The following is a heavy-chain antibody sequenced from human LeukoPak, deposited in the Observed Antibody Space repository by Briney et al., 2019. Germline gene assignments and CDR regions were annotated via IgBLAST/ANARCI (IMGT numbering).Heavy chain of an antibody. V-gene: IGHV4-30-4*01. D-gene: IGHD2-2*01. J-gene: IGHJ4*02. CDR1: GGSISSGDCY. CDR3: AREFQYADYFDY. Sequence: SQTLSLTCTVSGGSISSGDCYWSWIRQPPGKGLEWIGYIYYSGSTYYNPSLKSRVTISVDTSKNQFSLKLSSVTAADTAVYYCAREFQYADYFDYWGQGTLVTVSS. CDR2: IYYSGST.